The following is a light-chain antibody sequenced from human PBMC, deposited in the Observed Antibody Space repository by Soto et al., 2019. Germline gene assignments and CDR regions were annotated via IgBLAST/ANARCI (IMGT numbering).Light chain of an antibody. J-gene: IGLJ1*01. CDR1: SSNIGAGYD. CDR3: QSYDSSLSYV. Sequence: QSVLTQPPSVSGAPGQRVTISCTGSSSNIGAGYDVHWYQQLPGTTPKLLIYGNNNRPSGVPDQFSGSKSGTSASLAITGLQAEDEADYYCQSYDSSLSYVLGPGTKVTVL. V-gene: IGLV1-40*01. CDR2: GNN.